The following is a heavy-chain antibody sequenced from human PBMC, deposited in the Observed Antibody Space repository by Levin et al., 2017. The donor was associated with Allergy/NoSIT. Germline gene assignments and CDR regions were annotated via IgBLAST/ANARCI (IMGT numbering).Heavy chain of an antibody. CDR1: GGSISSYY. D-gene: IGHD2-8*01. CDR2: IYYSGST. Sequence: SETLSLTCTVSGGSISSYYWSWIRQPPGKGLEWIGYIYYSGSTNYNPSLKSRVTISVDTSKNQFSLKLSSVTAADTAVYYCARDRGLISDYWGQGTLVTVSS. V-gene: IGHV4-59*01. CDR3: ARDRGLISDY. J-gene: IGHJ4*02.